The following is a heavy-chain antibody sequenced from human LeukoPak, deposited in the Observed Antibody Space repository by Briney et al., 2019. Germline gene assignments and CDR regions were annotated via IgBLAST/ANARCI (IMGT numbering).Heavy chain of an antibody. Sequence: SETLSLTCTVSSGSISTSNYYWGWVRQPPGKALEWIGNIFYSGSTYYSPSLKSRVTISLDTSRNQFSLQLNSVTPEDTAVYYCARGSTEGAPLSYWGQGTLVTVSS. CDR3: ARGSTEGAPLSY. V-gene: IGHV4-39*07. CDR1: SGSISTSNYY. J-gene: IGHJ4*02. CDR2: IFYSGST.